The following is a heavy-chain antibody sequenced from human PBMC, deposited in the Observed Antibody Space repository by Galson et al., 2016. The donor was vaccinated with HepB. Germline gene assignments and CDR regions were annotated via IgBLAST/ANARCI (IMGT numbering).Heavy chain of an antibody. D-gene: IGHD2-15*01. Sequence: SVKVSCKASGYSFNRFGVSWVRQAPGQGLEYVGWISGYNGDTDFAQMFQRRVTMTTDTSTNTAYIEPTNLRSDDTGVYSCARSPMDSGLKGTYYDYWGQGTLVSVSS. J-gene: IGHJ4*02. CDR2: ISGYNGDT. CDR3: ARSPMDSGLKGTYYDY. CDR1: GYSFNRFG. V-gene: IGHV1-18*01.